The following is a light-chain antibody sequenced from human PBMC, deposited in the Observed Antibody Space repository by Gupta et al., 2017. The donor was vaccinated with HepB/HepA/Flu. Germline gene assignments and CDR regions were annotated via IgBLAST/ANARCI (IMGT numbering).Light chain of an antibody. Sequence: DIVMTQSPLSLPVTPGEPASISCRSSQSLLHSNGYNYLAWYRQKPGQSPQLLIYWGSTMACGVPARLSGSGSGTDFTRKISGVEPEDVGAYYCTQSLPATSFGPGTRVAIK. CDR3: TQSLPATS. V-gene: IGKV2-28*01. CDR1: QSLLHSNGYNY. J-gene: IGKJ5*01. CDR2: WGS.